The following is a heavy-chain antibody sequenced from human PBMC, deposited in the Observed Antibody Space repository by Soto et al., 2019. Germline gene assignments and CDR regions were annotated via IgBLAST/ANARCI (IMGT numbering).Heavy chain of an antibody. V-gene: IGHV3-23*01. Sequence: GGSLRLSCAASGFTFSTYAMSWVRQAPGKGLEWVTAISGRDESTYYADSVKGRFTISRDNSKNTLYLQMSSLRAEDTAIYYCAKDRLSGSYHRNLDYWGQGTLGTVSS. D-gene: IGHD1-26*01. CDR1: GFTFSTYA. CDR2: ISGRDEST. CDR3: AKDRLSGSYHRNLDY. J-gene: IGHJ4*02.